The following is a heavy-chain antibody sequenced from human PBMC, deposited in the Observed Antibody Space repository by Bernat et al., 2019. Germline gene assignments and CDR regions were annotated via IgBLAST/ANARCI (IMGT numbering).Heavy chain of an antibody. V-gene: IGHV3-21*01. CDR1: GFTFSSYS. CDR2: ISSSSSYI. CDR3: AGRGVDWYFDL. D-gene: IGHD6-25*01. Sequence: EVQLVESGGGLVKPGGSLRLSCAASGFTFSSYSMNWVRQAPGKGLEWVSSISSSSSYIYYADSVKGRFTISRDNVKNSLYLQMNSLRAEDTAVYYCAGRGVDWYFDLWGRGTLVTVSS. J-gene: IGHJ2*01.